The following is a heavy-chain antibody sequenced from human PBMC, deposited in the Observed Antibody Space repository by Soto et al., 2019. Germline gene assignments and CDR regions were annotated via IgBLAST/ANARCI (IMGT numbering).Heavy chain of an antibody. CDR3: ARDIGWNDVSVGYYYYGMDV. CDR2: ISAYNGNT. V-gene: IGHV1-18*01. J-gene: IGHJ6*02. D-gene: IGHD1-1*01. CDR1: GYTFTSYG. Sequence: ASVKVSCKASGYTFTSYGISWVRQAPGQGLEWMGWISAYNGNTNYAQKLQGRVTMTTDTSTGTAYMELRSLRSDDTAVYYCARDIGWNDVSVGYYYYGMDVWGQGTTVTVSS.